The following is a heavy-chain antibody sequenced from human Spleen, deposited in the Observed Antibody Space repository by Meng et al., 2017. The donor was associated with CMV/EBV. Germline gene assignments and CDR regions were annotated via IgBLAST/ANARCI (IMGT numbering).Heavy chain of an antibody. CDR3: AGDIVVVPAVPLGY. V-gene: IGHV4-4*07. D-gene: IGHD2-2*01. Sequence: VRLKGPGPGLVKPSETLSLTCTGSGGSISSYYWSWIRQPAGKGLEWIGRIYTSGSTNYNPSLKSRVTMSVDTSKNQFSLKLSSVTAADTAVYYCAGDIVVVPAVPLGYWGQGTLVTVSS. CDR2: IYTSGST. CDR1: GGSISSYY. J-gene: IGHJ4*02.